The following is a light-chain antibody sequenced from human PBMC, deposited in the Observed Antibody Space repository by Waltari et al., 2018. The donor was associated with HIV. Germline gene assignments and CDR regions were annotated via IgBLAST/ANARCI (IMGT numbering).Light chain of an antibody. CDR2: AVN. V-gene: IGLV2-14*01. Sequence: QSALTQPASVSGSPGQSITISCVGVYDYVSWYQQHPGKAPKLMIFAVNYRPSGVSNRFSGSKSGNTASLTISGLQADDEADYYCSSYGSTVTSYVFGTGTRVNVL. CDR3: SSYGSTVTSYV. J-gene: IGLJ1*01. CDR1: VGVYDY.